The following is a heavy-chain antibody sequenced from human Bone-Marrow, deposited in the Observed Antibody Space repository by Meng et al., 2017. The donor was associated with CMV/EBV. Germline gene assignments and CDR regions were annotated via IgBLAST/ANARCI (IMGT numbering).Heavy chain of an antibody. CDR2: TYYRSKWYN. J-gene: IGHJ4*02. CDR3: ARGRRPFSFFDY. CDR1: GDRVSRSRAA. D-gene: IGHD3-16*01. V-gene: IGHV6-1*01. Sequence: GDRVSRSRAAWDWIRQSPWRGLEWLGRTYYRSKWYNDYAVSVNSRITINPDTSNNQFSLQLNSVTPDDTAVYYCARGRRPFSFFDYWGQGTLVTVSS.